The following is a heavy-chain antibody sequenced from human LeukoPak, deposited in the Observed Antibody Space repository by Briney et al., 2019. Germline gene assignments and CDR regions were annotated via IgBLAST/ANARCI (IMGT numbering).Heavy chain of an antibody. V-gene: IGHV3-53*01. CDR1: GFTVSCNY. J-gene: IGHJ4*02. D-gene: IGHD4-17*01. Sequence: PGGSLRLSCAASGFTVSCNYMSSVRQAPGKGLEWVSVLYSGGSTYYADSVKGRFTISRDNSKNTLYLQMNSLRAEDTAVYYCARGRTTVTTEDYWGQGTLVTVSS. CDR2: LYSGGST. CDR3: ARGRTTVTTEDY.